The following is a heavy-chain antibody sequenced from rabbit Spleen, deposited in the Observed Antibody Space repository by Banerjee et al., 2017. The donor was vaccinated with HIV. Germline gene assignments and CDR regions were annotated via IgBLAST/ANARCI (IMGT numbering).Heavy chain of an antibody. J-gene: IGHJ4*01. Sequence: QSLEESGGDLVKPGASLTLTCTASGFSFSSAAMCWVRQAPGKGPEWAACIYNGDGSTYYASWVNGRFTISKTSSTTVTLQMTSLTVADTATYFCARDAGSGPYIDGYFTLWGPGTLVT. D-gene: IGHD8-1*01. V-gene: IGHV1S40*01. CDR1: GFSFSSAA. CDR2: IYNGDGST. CDR3: ARDAGSGPYIDGYFTL.